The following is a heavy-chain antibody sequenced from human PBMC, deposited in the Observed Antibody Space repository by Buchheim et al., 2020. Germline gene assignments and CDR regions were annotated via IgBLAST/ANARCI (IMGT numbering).Heavy chain of an antibody. V-gene: IGHV3-33*01. J-gene: IGHJ4*02. CDR1: GYTFTSHG. D-gene: IGHD4-23*01. CDR2: IWYDGSKE. Sequence: QVQLVESGGGVVQPGRSLRLSCVTSGYTFTSHGMHWVRQAPGKGLEWVAAIWYDGSKEAYADSVKGRFTISRDISKNTLYLQMNSLRAEDTATYYCARDVFYGANDCWGQGTL. CDR3: ARDVFYGANDC.